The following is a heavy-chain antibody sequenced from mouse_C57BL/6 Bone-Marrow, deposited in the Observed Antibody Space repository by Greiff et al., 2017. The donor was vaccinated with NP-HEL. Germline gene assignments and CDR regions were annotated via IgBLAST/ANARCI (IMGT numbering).Heavy chain of an antibody. J-gene: IGHJ1*03. V-gene: IGHV1-69*01. Sequence: QVQLQQPGAELVKPGASVKMSCKASGYTFTSYWMHWVKQRPGQGLEWIGEIDPSDSYTNYNQKFKGKSTLTVDKSSSTAYMQLSSLTSEDSAVYYCARETLNWYFDVWGTGTTVTVSS. CDR3: ARETLNWYFDV. CDR2: IDPSDSYT. CDR1: GYTFTSYW.